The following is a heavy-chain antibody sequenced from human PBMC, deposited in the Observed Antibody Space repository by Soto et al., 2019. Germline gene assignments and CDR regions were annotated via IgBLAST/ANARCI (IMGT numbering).Heavy chain of an antibody. Sequence: PSETLSLTCAVYGGSFSGYYWSWIRQPPGKGLEWIGEINHSGSTNYNPSLKSRVTISVDTSKNQFSLKLSSVTAADTAVYYCARGRVAVAVYFDYWGQGTLVTVSS. CDR1: GGSFSGYY. CDR2: INHSGST. J-gene: IGHJ4*02. CDR3: ARGRVAVAVYFDY. V-gene: IGHV4-34*01. D-gene: IGHD6-19*01.